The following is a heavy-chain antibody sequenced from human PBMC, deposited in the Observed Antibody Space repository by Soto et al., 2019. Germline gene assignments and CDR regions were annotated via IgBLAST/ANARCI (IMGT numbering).Heavy chain of an antibody. V-gene: IGHV1-3*01. Sequence: QVHLVQSGAEVKEPGASVRLACSTSGYNGANNAMQWVRQAPGQPFEWRGWTNGGNDDTRYSQKFKARVTHSKDRYANTFYIEMSSVTPADTAFSSRTRGGWMLVEWSHYYHAMDFWGQGTKVTVSS. CDR2: TNGGNDDT. D-gene: IGHD3-3*01. J-gene: IGHJ6*02. CDR1: GYNGANNA. CDR3: TRGGWMLVEWSHYYHAMDF.